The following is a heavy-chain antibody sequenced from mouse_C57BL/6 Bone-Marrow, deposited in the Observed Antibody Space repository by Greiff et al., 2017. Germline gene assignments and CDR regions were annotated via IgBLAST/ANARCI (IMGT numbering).Heavy chain of an antibody. V-gene: IGHV1-59*01. D-gene: IGHD1-1*01. J-gene: IGHJ4*01. CDR2: IDPSDSYT. Sequence: QVQLQQPGAELVRPGTSVKLSCKASGYTFTSYWMHWVKQRPGQGLEWIGVIDPSDSYTNYTQKFKGKATLTVDTSSSTAYMQLSSLTSEDSAVYYCAIITTVVPYYYAMDYWGQGTSVTVSS. CDR3: AIITTVVPYYYAMDY. CDR1: GYTFTSYW.